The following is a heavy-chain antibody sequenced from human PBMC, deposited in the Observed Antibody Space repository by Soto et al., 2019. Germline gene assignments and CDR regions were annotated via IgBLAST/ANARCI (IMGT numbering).Heavy chain of an antibody. Sequence: SRTCELCGDRVSSNSGASNCIKQSPSRGLEWLGRTYYRSKWYKDYAVSVKSRITINPDTSKNQFSLQLNSVTPEDTAVYYCARGDSSGWSRGGFDYWGQGTLVTVSS. J-gene: IGHJ4*02. CDR1: GDRVSSNSGA. V-gene: IGHV6-1*01. CDR2: TYYRSKWYK. CDR3: ARGDSSGWSRGGFDY. D-gene: IGHD6-19*01.